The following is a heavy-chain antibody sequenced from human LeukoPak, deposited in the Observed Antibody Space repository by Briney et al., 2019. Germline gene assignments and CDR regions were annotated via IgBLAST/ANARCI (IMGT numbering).Heavy chain of an antibody. CDR3: ARTGSRSSSWYDAFDI. CDR1: GGSISSHY. CDR2: IYYSGST. J-gene: IGHJ3*02. D-gene: IGHD6-13*01. V-gene: IGHV4-59*11. Sequence: SETLSLTCTVSGGSISSHYWSWIRQPPGKGLEWIGYIYYSGSTNYNPSLKSRVTISVDTSKNQFSLKLSSVTAADTAVYYCARTGSRSSSWYDAFDIWGQGTMVTVSS.